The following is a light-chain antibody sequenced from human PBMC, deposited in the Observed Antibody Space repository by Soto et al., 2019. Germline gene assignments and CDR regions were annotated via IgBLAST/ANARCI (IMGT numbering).Light chain of an antibody. J-gene: IGLJ3*02. Sequence: QAVVTQEPSFSVSPGGTVTLTCGLSSGSVSATNYPSWYQQTPGQAPRTLIYNTNTRSSGVPDRFSGSILGNKAALTITGAQADDDSDYYCVLYIYSATNCVFGGGTKLTVL. V-gene: IGLV8-61*01. CDR1: SGSVSATNY. CDR2: NTN. CDR3: VLYIYSATNCV.